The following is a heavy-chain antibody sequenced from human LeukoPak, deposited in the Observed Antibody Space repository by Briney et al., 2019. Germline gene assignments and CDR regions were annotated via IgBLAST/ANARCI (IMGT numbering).Heavy chain of an antibody. CDR2: ISYDGSNK. Sequence: PGGSLRLSCAASGFTFSSYGMHWVRQAPGKGLEWVAVISYDGSNKYYADSVKGRFTISRDNSKNTLYLQTNSLRAEDTAVYYCAKEAENYYDSSGSPPFYDYWGQGTLVTVSS. V-gene: IGHV3-30*18. D-gene: IGHD3-22*01. J-gene: IGHJ4*02. CDR3: AKEAENYYDSSGSPPFYDY. CDR1: GFTFSSYG.